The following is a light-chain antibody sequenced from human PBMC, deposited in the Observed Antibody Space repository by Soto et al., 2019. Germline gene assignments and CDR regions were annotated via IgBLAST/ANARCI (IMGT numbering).Light chain of an antibody. Sequence: DIQMTQSPSSLSASVGDRVTITCRASQIISSYLTWYQQKPGKAPKLLIYGASTLESGVPSRFSGSGSGTEFTLTISSLQPDDFATYYCQQYNSYWTFGQGTKVDI. V-gene: IGKV1-5*01. CDR2: GAS. CDR1: QIISSY. J-gene: IGKJ1*01. CDR3: QQYNSYWT.